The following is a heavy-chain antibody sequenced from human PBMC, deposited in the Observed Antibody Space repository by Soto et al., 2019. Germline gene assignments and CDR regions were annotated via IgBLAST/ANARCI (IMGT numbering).Heavy chain of an antibody. V-gene: IGHV4-34*01. CDR3: ARRSLGAPEPSDY. Sequence: SETRSPSCAVYGGSFSCYYWSWIRQPPGKVREWIVEINHSGTTNYNPYLKSRVTISVDTSKNQFSLKLSSVTAADTAVYYCARRSLGAPEPSDYWGQGTMVTVSS. CDR2: INHSGTT. D-gene: IGHD1-26*01. J-gene: IGHJ4*02. CDR1: GGSFSCYY.